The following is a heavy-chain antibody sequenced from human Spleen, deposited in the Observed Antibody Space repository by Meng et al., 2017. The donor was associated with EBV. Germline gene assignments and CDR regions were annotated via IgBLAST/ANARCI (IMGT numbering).Heavy chain of an antibody. D-gene: IGHD4-23*01. J-gene: IGHJ4*02. Sequence: QVQVVQSGAEVKKPGASVKVSRKASRNTFTGYYIHWVRQAPGQGLEWMGWINPNSGNTGSAQKFQGSVTITRNTSISTAYMELSSLKSEDTAVYYCSTYGGTDFDYWGLGTLVTVSS. CDR3: STYGGTDFDY. V-gene: IGHV1-8*02. CDR2: INPNSGNT. CDR1: RNTFTGYY.